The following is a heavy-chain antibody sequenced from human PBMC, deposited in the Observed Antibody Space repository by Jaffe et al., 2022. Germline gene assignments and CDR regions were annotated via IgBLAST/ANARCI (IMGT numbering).Heavy chain of an antibody. CDR1: GGTFSSYA. Sequence: QVQLVQSGAEVKKPGSSVKVSCKASGGTFSSYAISWVRQAPGQGLEWMGGIIPIFGTANYAQKFQGRVTITADESTSTAYMELSSLRSEDTAVYYCARRMLDRGADYYYYYMDVWGKGTTVTVSS. CDR2: IIPIFGTA. CDR3: ARRMLDRGADYYYYYMDV. V-gene: IGHV1-69*01. D-gene: IGHD2-8*01. J-gene: IGHJ6*03.